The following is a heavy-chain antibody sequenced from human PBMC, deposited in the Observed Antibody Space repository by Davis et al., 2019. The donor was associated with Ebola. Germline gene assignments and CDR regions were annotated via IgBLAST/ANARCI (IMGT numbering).Heavy chain of an antibody. V-gene: IGHV4-59*08. CDR3: ARLDDSSGIDY. D-gene: IGHD3-22*01. CDR2: VYFSGST. CDR1: GASMNYYY. Sequence: GSLRLSCSVSGASMNYYYWTWIRQPPGKGLEWIGYVYFSGSTNYSPSLKSRVTMSLDTSKNQFSLRLSSVTAADTAVYYCARLDDSSGIDYWGQGTLVTVSS. J-gene: IGHJ4*02.